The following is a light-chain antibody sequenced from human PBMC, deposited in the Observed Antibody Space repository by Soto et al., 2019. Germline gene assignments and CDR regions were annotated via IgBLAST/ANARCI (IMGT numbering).Light chain of an antibody. CDR1: HTVRNNY. J-gene: IGKJ4*02. Sequence: VLTQYPGTLSVSPGERATLSCRASHTVRNNYLAWYQHKPGQAPRLLIYDASSRATGIPDRFSGGGSGTDFTLTISRLEPEDFAVYYCQQFSSYSPTVAGGTMVDIK. CDR3: QQFSSYSPT. CDR2: DAS. V-gene: IGKV3-20*01.